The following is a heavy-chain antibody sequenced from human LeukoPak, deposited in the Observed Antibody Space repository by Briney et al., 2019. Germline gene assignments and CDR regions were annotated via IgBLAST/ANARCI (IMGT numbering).Heavy chain of an antibody. V-gene: IGHV3-53*04. CDR3: TRDNWNYGFDY. CDR1: GFTVSSNY. J-gene: IGHJ4*02. CDR2: IYSDGNT. Sequence: GGSLRLSCAASGFTVSSNYMSWVRQAPGKGLEWVSVIYSDGNTYYADSVKGRFTISRHNSKNTLYLQMNSLRAEDTAVYCCTRDNWNYGFDYWGQGTLVTVSS. D-gene: IGHD1-7*01.